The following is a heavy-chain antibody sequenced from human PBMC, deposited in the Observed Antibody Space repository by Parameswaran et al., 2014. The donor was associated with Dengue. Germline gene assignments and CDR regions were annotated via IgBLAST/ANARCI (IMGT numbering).Heavy chain of an antibody. D-gene: IGHD5-18*01. Sequence: WVRQAPGQGLEWMGWMNPNSGNTGYAQKFQGRVTMTRNTSISTVYMELSSLRSEDTAVYYCARGEESSGTAMVTSLYYYYGMDVWGQGTTVTVSS. CDR3: ARGEESSGTAMVTSLYYYYGMDV. CDR2: MNPNSGNT. J-gene: IGHJ6*02. V-gene: IGHV1-8*01.